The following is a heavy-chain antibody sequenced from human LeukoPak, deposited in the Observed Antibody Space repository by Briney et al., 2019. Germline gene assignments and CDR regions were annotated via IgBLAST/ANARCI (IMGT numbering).Heavy chain of an antibody. J-gene: IGHJ6*02. V-gene: IGHV4-34*01. Sequence: SETLSLTCAVYGGSFSGYYWSWIRQPPGKGLEWIGEINHSGSTNYNPSLKSRVTISVDTSKNQFSLKLSSVTAADTAVYYCARDLAVAGTGYYYGMDVWGQGTTVTVSS. CDR1: GGSFSGYY. CDR2: INHSGST. D-gene: IGHD6-19*01. CDR3: ARDLAVAGTGYYYGMDV.